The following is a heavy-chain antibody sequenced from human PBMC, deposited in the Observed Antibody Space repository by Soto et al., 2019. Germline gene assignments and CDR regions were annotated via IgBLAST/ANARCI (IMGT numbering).Heavy chain of an antibody. Sequence: GGSLRLSCAGSGFTLSDHYMNWVRQAPGKGLEWVSYISSSSSTIYYADSVKGRFTISRDNAKNSLYLQMNSLRDEDTAVYYCARDLGSYCSSTSCSGYYYYGMDVWGQGTTVTVSS. J-gene: IGHJ6*02. V-gene: IGHV3-48*02. CDR2: ISSSSSTI. CDR1: GFTLSDHY. D-gene: IGHD2-2*01. CDR3: ARDLGSYCSSTSCSGYYYYGMDV.